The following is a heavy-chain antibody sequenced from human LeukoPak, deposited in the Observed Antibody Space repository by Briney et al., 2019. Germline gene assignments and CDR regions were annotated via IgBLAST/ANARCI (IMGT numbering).Heavy chain of an antibody. CDR2: VYTSGST. CDR3: ARLIAGTTTAFDI. D-gene: IGHD1-7*01. J-gene: IGHJ3*02. CDR1: GGSISGYY. Sequence: SETLSLTCTVSGGSISGYYWSWIRQPAGKGLEWIGRVYTSGSTHYNPSLKSRVTMSVDTSKNQFSLKLSSVTAADTAVYYCARLIAGTTTAFDIWGQGTMVTVSS. V-gene: IGHV4-4*07.